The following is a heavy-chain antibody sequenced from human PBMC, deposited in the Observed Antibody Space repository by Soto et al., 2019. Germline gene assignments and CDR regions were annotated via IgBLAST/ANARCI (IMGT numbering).Heavy chain of an antibody. Sequence: GGSLRLSCAASGFTFSDYYMSWIRQAPGKGLEWVSYISSSSSYTNYADSMKGRFTISRDNAKNSLYLQMNSLRAEDTAVYYCARDLVTMVRGVRHYYFDYWGQGTLVTVSS. CDR3: ARDLVTMVRGVRHYYFDY. CDR2: ISSSSSYT. D-gene: IGHD3-10*01. J-gene: IGHJ4*02. CDR1: GFTFSDYY. V-gene: IGHV3-11*06.